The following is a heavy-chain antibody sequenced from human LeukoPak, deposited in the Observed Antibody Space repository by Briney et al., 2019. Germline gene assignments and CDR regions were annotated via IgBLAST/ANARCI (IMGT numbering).Heavy chain of an antibody. J-gene: IGHJ3*02. V-gene: IGHV3-48*01. CDR1: GFTFSSYS. CDR2: ITSGSSTI. Sequence: PGGSLRLSCEASGFTFSSYSMNWVRQAPGKGLEWVSYITSGSSTIYYADSVRGRFTISRDNAKNSLSLQMNSLRAEDTAVYYCARDLQWLVPGDAFDIWGQGTMVTVSS. CDR3: ARDLQWLVPGDAFDI. D-gene: IGHD6-19*01.